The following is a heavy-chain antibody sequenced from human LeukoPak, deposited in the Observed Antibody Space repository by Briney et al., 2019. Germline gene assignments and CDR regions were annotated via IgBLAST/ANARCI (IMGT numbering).Heavy chain of an antibody. D-gene: IGHD3-16*01. Sequence: TETLSLTCTVSGGSITNYYWSWIRQPPGKGLEWIGYLFYSGSTSYNPSLKSRVTISGDTSKNQFSLKLTSVTAADTAVYYCARHDPITVDAFDIWGQGTMVTVSS. V-gene: IGHV4-59*08. J-gene: IGHJ3*02. CDR1: GGSITNYY. CDR3: ARHDPITVDAFDI. CDR2: LFYSGST.